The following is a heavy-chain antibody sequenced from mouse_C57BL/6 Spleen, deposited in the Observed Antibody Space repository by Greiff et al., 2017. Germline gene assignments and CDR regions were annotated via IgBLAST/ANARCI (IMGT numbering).Heavy chain of an antibody. D-gene: IGHD2-1*01. Sequence: EVKVVESGGGLVKPGGSLKLSCAASGFTFSSYAMSWVRQTPEKRLEWVATISDGGSYTYYPDNVKGRFTISRDNAKNNLYLQMSHLKSEDTAMYYCARDRDGNYAAYWGQGTLVTVSA. CDR1: GFTFSSYA. CDR3: ARDRDGNYAAY. J-gene: IGHJ3*01. CDR2: ISDGGSYT. V-gene: IGHV5-4*01.